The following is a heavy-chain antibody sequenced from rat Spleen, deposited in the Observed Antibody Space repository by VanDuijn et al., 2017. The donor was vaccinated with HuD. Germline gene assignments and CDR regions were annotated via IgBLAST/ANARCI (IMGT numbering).Heavy chain of an antibody. CDR2: MRHNGDT. V-gene: IGHV2-63*01. CDR1: GFSLTSYH. D-gene: IGHD5-1*01. Sequence: QVQLKESGPGLVQPSQTLSLTCTVSGFSLTSYHVSWVRQPPGKGLEWMGRMRHNGDTSYNSGLRSRLSISRDTSKSQVFLKMNSLQPEDTGTYYCAILSGASFDYWGQGVMVT. J-gene: IGHJ2*01. CDR3: AILSGASFDY.